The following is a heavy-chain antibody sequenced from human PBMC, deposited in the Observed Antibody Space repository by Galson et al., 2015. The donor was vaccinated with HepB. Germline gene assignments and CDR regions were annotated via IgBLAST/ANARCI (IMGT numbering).Heavy chain of an antibody. J-gene: IGHJ3*01. Sequence: ETLSLTCTVSGGSISTTSYYWGWIRQPPGKGLEWIGNIYYSGSTYYNPSLKSRVTMSVDASRNQFSLKLTSVTAADRAVYYCARHRGNYGFFEFDVWGQGTMVTVSS. V-gene: IGHV4-39*01. D-gene: IGHD3-10*01. CDR2: IYYSGST. CDR3: ARHRGNYGFFEFDV. CDR1: GGSISTTSYY.